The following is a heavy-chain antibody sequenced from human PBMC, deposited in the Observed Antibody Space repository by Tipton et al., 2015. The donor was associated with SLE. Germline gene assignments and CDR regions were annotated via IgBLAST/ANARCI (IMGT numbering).Heavy chain of an antibody. J-gene: IGHJ4*02. D-gene: IGHD3-22*01. CDR1: GFTFSSYA. V-gene: IGHV3-30*03. Sequence: RSLRLSCAASGFTFSSYAMSWVRQAPGKGLEWVAVISYDGSNKYYADSVKGRFTISRDSSKNTLYLQMNSLRAEDTAVYYCATNYYDSSPFDYWGQGTLVTVS. CDR3: ATNYYDSSPFDY. CDR2: ISYDGSNK.